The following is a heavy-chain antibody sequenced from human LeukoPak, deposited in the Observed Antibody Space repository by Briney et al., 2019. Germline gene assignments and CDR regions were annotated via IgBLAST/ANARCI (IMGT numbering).Heavy chain of an antibody. Sequence: GGSLRLSCAASGFTFSSYGMHWVRQAPGKGLEWVAFIRYDGSNKYYADSVKGRFTISRDNSKNTLYLQMNSLRAEDTAVYFCARVSVDCSSSSVSCYFDSWGQGTLVTVSS. V-gene: IGHV3-30*02. CDR1: GFTFSSYG. J-gene: IGHJ4*02. CDR2: IRYDGSNK. CDR3: ARVSVDCSSSSVSCYFDS. D-gene: IGHD2-2*01.